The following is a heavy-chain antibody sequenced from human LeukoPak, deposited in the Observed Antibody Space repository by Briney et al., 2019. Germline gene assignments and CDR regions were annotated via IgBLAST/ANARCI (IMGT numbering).Heavy chain of an antibody. V-gene: IGHV4-59*12. D-gene: IGHD3/OR15-3a*01. CDR2: VYYSGST. J-gene: IGHJ6*03. CDR3: ARDRGLGPEAGGLGYYYYMDV. CDR1: GGSISSYY. Sequence: SETLSLTCTVSGGSISSYYWSWIRQPPGKGLEWIGYVYYSGSTNYNPSLKSRVTISVDTSKNQLSLKLSSVTAADTAVYYCARDRGLGPEAGGLGYYYYMDVWGKGTTVTVSS.